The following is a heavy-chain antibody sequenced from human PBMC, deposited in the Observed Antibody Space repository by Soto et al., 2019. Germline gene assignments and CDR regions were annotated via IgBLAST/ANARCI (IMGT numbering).Heavy chain of an antibody. V-gene: IGHV3-7*03. J-gene: IGHJ4*02. CDR3: ARSSTLSRYFLDF. CDR1: GFTFSGYW. CDR2: INQDGSEK. D-gene: IGHD3-10*01. Sequence: PGGSLRLSCAASGFTFSGYWMSWVRQAPGKGLEWVATINQDGSEKFSMDSAKGRFTISRGNNKSSLYLQMNNLGVDDTALYYCARSSTLSRYFLDFWGRGTLVTVSS.